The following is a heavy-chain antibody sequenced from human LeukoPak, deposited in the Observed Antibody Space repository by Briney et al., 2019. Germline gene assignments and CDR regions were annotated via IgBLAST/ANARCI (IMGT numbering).Heavy chain of an antibody. Sequence: SETLSLTCTVSGGSISSSSYYWGWIRQPPGKGLEWIGSIYYSGSTYYNPSLKSRVTISVDTSKNRFSLKLSSVTAADTAVYYCARGIYYDSSGYYPPGYFDYWGQGTLVTVSS. CDR2: IYYSGST. J-gene: IGHJ4*02. CDR1: GGSISSSSYY. V-gene: IGHV4-39*07. CDR3: ARGIYYDSSGYYPPGYFDY. D-gene: IGHD3-22*01.